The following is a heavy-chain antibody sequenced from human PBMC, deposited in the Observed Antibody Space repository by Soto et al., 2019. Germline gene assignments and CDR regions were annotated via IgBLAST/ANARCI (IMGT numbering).Heavy chain of an antibody. CDR1: GGSISSGDYY. CDR2: IYYSGST. V-gene: IGHV4-30-4*01. CDR3: ARVDYYDSSGYFGMDV. Sequence: QVQLQESGPGLVKPSQTLSLTCTVSGGSISSGDYYWSWIRQPPGKGLEWIGYIYYSGSTYYNPSIKSRVNISVDTSTNQFSLKLSSVTAADTAVYYCARVDYYDSSGYFGMDVWGQGTTVTVSS. D-gene: IGHD3-22*01. J-gene: IGHJ6*02.